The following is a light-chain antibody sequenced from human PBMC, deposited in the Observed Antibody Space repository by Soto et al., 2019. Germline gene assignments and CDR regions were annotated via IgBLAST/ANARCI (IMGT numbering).Light chain of an antibody. V-gene: IGKV3-20*01. Sequence: ETVMTQSPATLSVSPGERATLSCRASQSVSSNLAWYQQKPGQPPRLLIYDISTRATGIPDRFSGSGSGTDFTLTISRLEPEDFAVYYCQQYGSSPPLTFGGGTKVDIK. CDR2: DIS. CDR1: QSVSSN. J-gene: IGKJ4*01. CDR3: QQYGSSPPLT.